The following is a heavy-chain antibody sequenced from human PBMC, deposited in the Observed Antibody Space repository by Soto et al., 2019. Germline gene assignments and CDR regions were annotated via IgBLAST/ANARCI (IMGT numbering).Heavy chain of an antibody. Sequence: PSETLSLTCAVYGGSFSGYYWSWIRQPPGKGLEWIGEINHSGSTNYNPSLKSRVTISVDTSKNQFSLKLSSVTAADTAVYYCARGSGVVTAKPIDYWGQGTLVTVSS. CDR2: INHSGST. J-gene: IGHJ4*02. CDR3: ARGSGVVTAKPIDY. D-gene: IGHD2-21*02. CDR1: GGSFSGYY. V-gene: IGHV4-34*01.